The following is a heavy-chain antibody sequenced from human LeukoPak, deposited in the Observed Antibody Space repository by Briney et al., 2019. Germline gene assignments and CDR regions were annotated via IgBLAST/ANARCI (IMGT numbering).Heavy chain of an antibody. V-gene: IGHV4-30-2*01. CDR3: ASMGVVVPAARGFFDY. J-gene: IGHJ4*02. CDR2: IYHSGST. Sequence: SETLSLTCTVSGGSISSDGYYWSWIRQPPGKGLEWIGYIYHSGSTYYNPSLKSRVTISVDRSKNQFSLKLSSVTAADTAVYYCASMGVVVPAARGFFDYWGQGTLVTVSS. D-gene: IGHD2-2*01. CDR1: GGSISSDGYY.